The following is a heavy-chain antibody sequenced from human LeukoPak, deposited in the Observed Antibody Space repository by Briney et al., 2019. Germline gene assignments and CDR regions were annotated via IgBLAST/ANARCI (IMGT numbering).Heavy chain of an antibody. D-gene: IGHD3-9*01. CDR1: AYTFTSYG. CDR3: ARDSLRYFDWSPMDV. Sequence: GASVKVSCKASAYTFTSYGISWVRQAPGQGLEWMGWISAYNGNTNYAQKLQGRVTMTTDTSTSTAYMELRSLRSDDTAVYYCARDSLRYFDWSPMDVWGKGTTVTVSS. J-gene: IGHJ6*03. V-gene: IGHV1-18*01. CDR2: ISAYNGNT.